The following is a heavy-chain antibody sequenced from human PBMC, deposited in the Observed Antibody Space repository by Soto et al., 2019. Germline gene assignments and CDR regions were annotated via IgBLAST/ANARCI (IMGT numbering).Heavy chain of an antibody. CDR3: ARHSPIIAAAGTNFDY. J-gene: IGHJ4*02. Sequence: ASVKVSCKASGYTFTNFGISWVRQAPGQGLEWMGWISAYNGNTNYAQNFQGRVTMTTDTSTSTAYMELRSLRSDDTAVYYCARHSPIIAAAGTNFDYWGQGTLVTVSS. CDR2: ISAYNGNT. D-gene: IGHD6-13*01. CDR1: GYTFTNFG. V-gene: IGHV1-18*01.